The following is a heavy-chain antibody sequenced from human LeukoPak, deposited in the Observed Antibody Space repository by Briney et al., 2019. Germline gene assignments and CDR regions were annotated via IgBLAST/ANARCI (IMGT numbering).Heavy chain of an antibody. V-gene: IGHV1-2*02. CDR3: ATVVITTFNFDY. D-gene: IGHD3-22*01. J-gene: IGHJ4*02. CDR2: INPNSGGT. Sequence: ASVKVSCKASGYTFTGYYMHWVRQAPGQGLEWMGWINPNSGGTNYAQKFQGRVTMTRDTSISTAYMELSSLRSEDTAVYYCATVVITTFNFDYWGQGTLVTVSS. CDR1: GYTFTGYY.